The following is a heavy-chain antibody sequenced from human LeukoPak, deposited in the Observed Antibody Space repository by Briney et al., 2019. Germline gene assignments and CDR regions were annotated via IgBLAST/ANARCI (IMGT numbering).Heavy chain of an antibody. Sequence: KPGGSLRLSCAASGFTFSSYSMNWVRQAPGKGLEWVSSISSSSSYIYYADSVKGRFTISRDNAKNTLYLQMNSLRAEDTALYYCATSARTYLGSSLDYWGQGTLVTVSS. J-gene: IGHJ4*02. D-gene: IGHD2-15*01. V-gene: IGHV3-21*01. CDR1: GFTFSSYS. CDR3: ATSARTYLGSSLDY. CDR2: ISSSSSYI.